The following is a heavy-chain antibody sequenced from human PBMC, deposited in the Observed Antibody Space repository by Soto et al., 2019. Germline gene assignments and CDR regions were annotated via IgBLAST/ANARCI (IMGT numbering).Heavy chain of an antibody. CDR2: IRSKANSYAT. V-gene: IGHV3-73*01. CDR1: GFTFSGSA. D-gene: IGHD4-17*01. Sequence: EVQLVESGGGLVQPGGSLKLSCVASGFTFSGSAMHWVRQASGKGLEWVGRIRSKANSYATAYAASVKGRFTVSRDDSKNTAYLQMNSLKTEDTAVYYCTSRHYGDYVRPFFEYWGQGTLVTVSS. CDR3: TSRHYGDYVRPFFEY. J-gene: IGHJ4*02.